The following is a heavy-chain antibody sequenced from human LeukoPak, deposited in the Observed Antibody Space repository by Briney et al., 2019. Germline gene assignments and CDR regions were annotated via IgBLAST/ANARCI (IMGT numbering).Heavy chain of an antibody. J-gene: IGHJ3*02. D-gene: IGHD6-13*01. V-gene: IGHV1-69*02. CDR3: ARHQARYSTDAFDI. CDR1: GYTFTGYY. Sequence: SVKVSCKASGYTFTGYYMHWVRQAPGQGLEWMGRIIPILGIANYAQKFQGRVTITADKSTSTAYMELSSLRSEDTAVYYCARHQARYSTDAFDIWGQGTMVTVSS. CDR2: IIPILGIA.